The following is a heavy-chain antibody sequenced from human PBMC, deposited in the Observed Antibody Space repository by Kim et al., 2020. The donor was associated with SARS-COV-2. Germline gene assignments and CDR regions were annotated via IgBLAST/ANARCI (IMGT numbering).Heavy chain of an antibody. CDR1: GGSISSYY. CDR2: FYYSGST. J-gene: IGHJ6*02. V-gene: IGHV4-59*08. Sequence: SETLSLTCTVSGGSISSYYWSWIRQPPGKGLEWIGYFYYSGSTNYNPSLKSRVTISVDTSKNQFSLKLSSVTAADTAVYYCARLLIEGQSYYYYGMDVWGQGTTVTVSS. CDR3: ARLLIEGQSYYYYGMDV. D-gene: IGHD3-22*01.